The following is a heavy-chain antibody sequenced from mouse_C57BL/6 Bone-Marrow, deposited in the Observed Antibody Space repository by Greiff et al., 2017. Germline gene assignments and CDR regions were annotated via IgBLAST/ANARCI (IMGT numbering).Heavy chain of an antibody. CDR2: IDPENGDT. Sequence: VQLQQSGAELVRPGASVKLSCTASGFNITDDYMHWVKQRPEQGLEWIGWIDPENGDTEYAQKFQGKATITADTSSNTAYLQLSSLTSEDTAVYYCTTRNLYGNYVGDYFDYWGKGTTLTVSS. D-gene: IGHD2-1*01. J-gene: IGHJ2*01. CDR3: TTRNLYGNYVGDYFDY. V-gene: IGHV14-4*01. CDR1: GFNITDDY.